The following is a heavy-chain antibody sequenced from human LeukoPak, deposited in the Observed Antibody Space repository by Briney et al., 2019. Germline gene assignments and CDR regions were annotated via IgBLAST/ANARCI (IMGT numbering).Heavy chain of an antibody. D-gene: IGHD3-3*01. CDR3: ARELRFLEWYRGYYFDY. Sequence: SETLFLTCAVYDGSFSGYYWSWIRQPPGEGLEWIGEINHSGSTNYNPSLKSRVTISVDTSKNQFSLKLSSVTAADTAVYYCARELRFLEWYRGYYFDYWGQGTLVTVSS. CDR2: INHSGST. J-gene: IGHJ4*02. V-gene: IGHV4-34*01. CDR1: DGSFSGYY.